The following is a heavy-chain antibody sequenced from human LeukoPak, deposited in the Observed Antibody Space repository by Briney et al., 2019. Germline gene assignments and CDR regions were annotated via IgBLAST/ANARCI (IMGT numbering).Heavy chain of an antibody. CDR2: ISNSII. J-gene: IGHJ4*02. CDR1: GFTFSSYS. V-gene: IGHV3-48*01. Sequence: GGSLRLSCAASGFTFSSYSMNWVRQAPGKGLEWVSYISNSIIDYADSVKGRFTISRDNAKSSLYLQMNSLRAEDTAVYYCVRDHLWAFDYWGQGTLVTVSS. D-gene: IGHD3-10*01. CDR3: VRDHLWAFDY.